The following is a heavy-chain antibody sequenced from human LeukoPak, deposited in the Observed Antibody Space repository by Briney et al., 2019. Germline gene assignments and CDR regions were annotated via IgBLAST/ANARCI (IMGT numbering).Heavy chain of an antibody. D-gene: IGHD4-17*01. CDR2: ISAYNGNT. CDR3: ARDTARFYGDYRIFDY. Sequence: ASVKVSCKASGYTFTSYGISWVRQAPGQGPEGMEWISAYNGNTNYAQKRQGRVTMTTDTSTSTAYMELRSLRSDDTAVYYCARDTARFYGDYRIFDYWGQGTLVTVSS. CDR1: GYTFTSYG. J-gene: IGHJ4*02. V-gene: IGHV1-18*01.